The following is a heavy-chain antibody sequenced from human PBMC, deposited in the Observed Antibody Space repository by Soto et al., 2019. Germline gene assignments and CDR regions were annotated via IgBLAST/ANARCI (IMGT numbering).Heavy chain of an antibody. Sequence: SETLSLTCTVSGGSLSSYYWNWIRQPPGKGLEWIGYVSDSGFTNCNPSLKSRVTISVDTSKNQFSLKLSSVTAADTAVYYCARRWGSAADYWGQGTLVTVSS. V-gene: IGHV4-59*08. CDR2: VSDSGFT. D-gene: IGHD2-15*01. J-gene: IGHJ4*02. CDR1: GGSLSSYY. CDR3: ARRWGSAADY.